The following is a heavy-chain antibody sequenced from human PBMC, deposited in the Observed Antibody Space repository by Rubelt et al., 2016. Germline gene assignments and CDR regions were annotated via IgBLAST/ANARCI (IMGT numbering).Heavy chain of an antibody. Sequence: EVQLLESGGGLVQPGGSLRLSCAASGFTLSSYAMSWVRQAPGKGLERVSAIRGSGGSTYYADSVKGRVSISRGNSKQTLQLQMNSLRAEDTAVYYCAKVGGGRVGAFDYWGQGTLVTVSS. CDR1: GFTLSSYA. CDR3: AKVGGGRVGAFDY. D-gene: IGHD3-16*01. CDR2: IRGSGGST. V-gene: IGHV3-23*01. J-gene: IGHJ4*02.